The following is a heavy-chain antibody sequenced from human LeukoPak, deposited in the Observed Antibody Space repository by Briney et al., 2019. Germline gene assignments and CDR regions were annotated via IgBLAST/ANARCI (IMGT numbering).Heavy chain of an antibody. CDR2: INWNGGST. V-gene: IGHV3-20*04. CDR1: GFSFEDFG. D-gene: IGHD3-3*01. J-gene: IGHJ4*02. CDR3: ARDLLSGRVGY. Sequence: GGSLRLXCAASGFSFEDFGMSWVRQAPGQGLEWVSGINWNGGSTGYADSVKGRFTISRDNAKNSLYLQMNSLRAEDTALYYCARDLLSGRVGYWGQGTLVTVSS.